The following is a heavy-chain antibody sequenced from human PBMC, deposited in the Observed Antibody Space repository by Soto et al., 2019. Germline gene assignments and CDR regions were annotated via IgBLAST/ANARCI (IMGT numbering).Heavy chain of an antibody. V-gene: IGHV3-9*01. D-gene: IGHD5-18*01. CDR1: GFTFDDYA. CDR2: ISWNSGSI. CDR3: AKDGVRYSYGPSFHEY. Sequence: PGGSLRLSCAASGFTFDDYAMHWVRQAPGKGLEWVSGISWNSGSIGYADSVKGRFTISRDNAKNSLYLQMNSLRAEDTALYYCAKDGVRYSYGPSFHEYWGQGTLVTVSS. J-gene: IGHJ4*02.